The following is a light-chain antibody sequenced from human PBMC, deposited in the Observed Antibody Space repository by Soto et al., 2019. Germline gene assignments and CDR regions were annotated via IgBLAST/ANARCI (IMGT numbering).Light chain of an antibody. CDR1: QNIGRD. CDR3: HHYSIWPPYT. CDR2: EAS. Sequence: DIVLTQSPASLSVSPGERVTLSCRASQNIGRDLAWYRQKSGQVPRLLISEASTRPTGIPGRFSGTGSGTEFTLTIHSLQSEDFAVYYCHHYSIWPPYTFGQGTKLEIK. J-gene: IGKJ2*01. V-gene: IGKV3D-15*01.